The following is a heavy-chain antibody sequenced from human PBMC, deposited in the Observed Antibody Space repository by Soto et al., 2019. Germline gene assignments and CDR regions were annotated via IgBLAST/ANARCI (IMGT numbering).Heavy chain of an antibody. CDR1: GFIFNNYW. Sequence: GGSLRLSCAASGFIFNNYWMHWVRQAPGKGLVWVARINGDGTTTYVDSVKGRFTISRDNAKNMVYLQMNSLRAEDTAMYYCGRGSGPRGRPYWGQGISVNVST. CDR2: INGDGTT. D-gene: IGHD6-25*01. CDR3: GRGSGPRGRPY. J-gene: IGHJ4*02. V-gene: IGHV3-74*01.